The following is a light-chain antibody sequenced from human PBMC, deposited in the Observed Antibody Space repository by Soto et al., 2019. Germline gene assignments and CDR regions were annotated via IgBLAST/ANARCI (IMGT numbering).Light chain of an antibody. Sequence: QSALAQPASVSGSPGQSITISCTGTSSDIGAFNYVSWYQQHPGDAPKLLIFDVSDRPSGISVRFSASKSGNTASLTISGLQPDDEAHYFCSSYAATNTVLFGGGTKLTVL. V-gene: IGLV2-14*03. CDR1: SSDIGAFNY. CDR3: SSYAATNTVL. CDR2: DVS. J-gene: IGLJ2*01.